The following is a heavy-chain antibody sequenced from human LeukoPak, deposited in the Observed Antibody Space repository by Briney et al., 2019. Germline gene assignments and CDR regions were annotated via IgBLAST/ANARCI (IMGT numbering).Heavy chain of an antibody. Sequence: GGSLRLSCAASGFTFSSYAMSWVRQAPGEGLEWVSAISGSGGSTYYADSVKGRFTISRDNSKNTLYLQMNSLRAEDTAIYYCAKAIAVAGTSYFGDYWGQGTLVTVSS. D-gene: IGHD6-19*01. CDR1: GFTFSSYA. CDR2: ISGSGGST. CDR3: AKAIAVAGTSYFGDY. V-gene: IGHV3-23*01. J-gene: IGHJ4*02.